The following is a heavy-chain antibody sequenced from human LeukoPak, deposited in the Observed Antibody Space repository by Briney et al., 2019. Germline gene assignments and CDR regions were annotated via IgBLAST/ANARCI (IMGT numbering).Heavy chain of an antibody. Sequence: GRSLRLSCAASGFTFSSYWMHWVRQDPGRGLLWVSRINTQGTYTNYADSVKGRFTISRDNAKNTLYLQMSSLRADDTAVYYCVIDLGDYNDFWGQGTLVSVSS. J-gene: IGHJ4*02. CDR1: GFTFSSYW. CDR2: INTQGTYT. V-gene: IGHV3-74*01. CDR3: VIDLGDYNDF. D-gene: IGHD2-15*01.